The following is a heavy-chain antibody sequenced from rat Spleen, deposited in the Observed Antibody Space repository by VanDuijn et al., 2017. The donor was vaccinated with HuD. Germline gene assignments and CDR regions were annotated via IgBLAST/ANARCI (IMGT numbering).Heavy chain of an antibody. CDR3: SCDGYY. J-gene: IGHJ2*01. V-gene: IGHV2-1*01. CDR2: IWDDETT. CDR1: GFSLTDSS. Sequence: QVQLKESGPGLVQPSQTLSLTCTVSGFSLTDSSVHWVRQPPGKGLEWMGGIWDDETTDYNPALKSRLSISRDTSKSQVFLRMDSLQTDDTAIYFCSCDGYYWGQGVMVTVSS. D-gene: IGHD1-12*03.